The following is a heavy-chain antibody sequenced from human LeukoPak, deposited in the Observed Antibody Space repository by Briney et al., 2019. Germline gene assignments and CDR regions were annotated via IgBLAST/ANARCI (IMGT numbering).Heavy chain of an antibody. D-gene: IGHD2-2*01. J-gene: IGHJ5*02. CDR3: ARDERYCSSTSCYFRFDP. CDR2: IYYSGST. V-gene: IGHV4-59*12. Sequence: SETLSLTCTVSGGSISSYYWSWIRQPPGKGLERIGYIYYSGSTNYNPSLKSRVTISVDTSKNQFSLKLSSVTAADTAVYYCARDERYCSSTSCYFRFDPWGQGTLVTVSS. CDR1: GGSISSYY.